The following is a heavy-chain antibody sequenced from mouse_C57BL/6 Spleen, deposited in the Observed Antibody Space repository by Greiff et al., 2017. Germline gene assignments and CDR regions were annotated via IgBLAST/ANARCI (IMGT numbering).Heavy chain of an antibody. Sequence: EVQLQESGGGLVQPKGSLKLSCAASGFSFNTYAMNWVRQAPGKGLEWVARIRSKSNNYATYYADSVKDRFTISRDDSESMLYLQMNNLKTEDTAMYYCVRHGAAMDYWGQGTSVTVSS. CDR1: GFSFNTYA. V-gene: IGHV10-1*01. J-gene: IGHJ4*01. CDR3: VRHGAAMDY. CDR2: IRSKSNNYAT.